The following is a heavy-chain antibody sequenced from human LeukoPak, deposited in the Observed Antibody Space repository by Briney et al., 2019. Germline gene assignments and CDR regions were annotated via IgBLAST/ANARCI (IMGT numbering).Heavy chain of an antibody. V-gene: IGHV3-43*01. CDR2: ISWDGGST. J-gene: IGHJ6*03. CDR1: GFTFSSYS. D-gene: IGHD6-13*01. CDR3: AKSGYRSSFYYYYYMDV. Sequence: PGGSLRLSCAASGFTFSSYSMHWVRQAPGKGLEWVSLISWDGGSTYYADSVKGRFTISRDNSKNSLYLQMNSLRTEDTALYYCAKSGYRSSFYYYYYMDVWGKGTTVTISS.